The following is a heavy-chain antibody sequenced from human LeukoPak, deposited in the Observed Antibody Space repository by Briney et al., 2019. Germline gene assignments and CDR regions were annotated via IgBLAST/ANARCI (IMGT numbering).Heavy chain of an antibody. CDR2: ISGSGGST. V-gene: IGHV3-23*01. CDR3: AKGPRYFDWVHFDY. CDR1: GFTFSSYA. D-gene: IGHD3-9*01. J-gene: IGHJ4*02. Sequence: GGSLRLSCAASGFTFSSYAMSWVRQAPGKGLEWVSAISGSGGSTYYADSVKGRFTISRDNSKNTLYQQMNSLRAEDTAVYYCAKGPRYFDWVHFDYWGQGTLVTVSS.